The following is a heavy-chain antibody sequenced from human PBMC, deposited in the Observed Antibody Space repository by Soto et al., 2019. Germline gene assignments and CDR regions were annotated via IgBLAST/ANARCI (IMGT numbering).Heavy chain of an antibody. Sequence: EVQLLDSGGGLVQPGGSLRLSCAASGFTFSGYALTWVRQAPGKGLEWVSAISGGGDATFYADSVKGRFTISRDNSKHTLYLHMNTLRAEDTAVYYCARKVSGSTGRPDLWYFDFWGRGTLVTVSS. V-gene: IGHV3-23*01. CDR2: ISGGGDAT. J-gene: IGHJ2*01. D-gene: IGHD3-10*01. CDR3: ARKVSGSTGRPDLWYFDF. CDR1: GFTFSGYA.